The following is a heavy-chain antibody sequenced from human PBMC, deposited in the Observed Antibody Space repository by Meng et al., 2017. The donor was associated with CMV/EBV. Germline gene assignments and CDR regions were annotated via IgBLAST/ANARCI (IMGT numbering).Heavy chain of an antibody. V-gene: IGHV1-46*01. CDR1: GYTFTSYY. Sequence: ASVKVSCKASGYTFTSYYMHWVRQAPGQGLEWMGIINPSGGSTSYAQKFQGRVTMTRDTSTSTVYMELSSLRSEDTAVYYCARFLYSSSLGIYYFDYWGQGTLVTVSS. D-gene: IGHD6-6*01. CDR2: INPSGGST. J-gene: IGHJ4*02. CDR3: ARFLYSSSLGIYYFDY.